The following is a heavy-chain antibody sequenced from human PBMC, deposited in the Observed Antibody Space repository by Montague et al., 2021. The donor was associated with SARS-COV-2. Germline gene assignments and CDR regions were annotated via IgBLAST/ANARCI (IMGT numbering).Heavy chain of an antibody. CDR1: GDSVSSNSAT. J-gene: IGHJ6*02. V-gene: IGHV6-1*01. Sequence: CAISGDSVSSNSATWNWVRQSPSRGLEWLGRTYYRSKWYNDYAVSVRGRVTINPDTSKNQFSLQLNSVTPEDTAIYYCTSGREGNYNVMDVWGQGTRSPSP. CDR2: TYYRSKWYN. D-gene: IGHD1-1*01. CDR3: TSGREGNYNVMDV.